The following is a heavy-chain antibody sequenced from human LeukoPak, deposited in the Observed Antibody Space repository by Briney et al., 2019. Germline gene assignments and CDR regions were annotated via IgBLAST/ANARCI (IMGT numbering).Heavy chain of an antibody. D-gene: IGHD2-21*01. CDR2: IYRSGST. V-gene: IGHV4-38-2*02. J-gene: IGHJ6*03. CDR1: GYSINSGYY. CDR3: ARGDCSGSICYSPMDV. Sequence: SETLSLTCTVSGYSINSGYYWVWIRQPPGKGLEWIGSIYRSGSTNYNPSLKSRVTISVDTSKNQFSLKVSSVAAADTAVYYCARGDCSGSICYSPMDVWGTGTTVTVSS.